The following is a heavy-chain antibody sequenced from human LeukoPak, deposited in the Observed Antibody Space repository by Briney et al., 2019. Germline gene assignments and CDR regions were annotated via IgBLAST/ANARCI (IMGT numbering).Heavy chain of an antibody. D-gene: IGHD3-22*01. V-gene: IGHV3-74*01. Sequence: GGSLRLSCTVSIFIFSTYWMHGVRQAPERGLVWVSRIKSDGSGTSYADSVKGRFTISRDNAKNTLYLQMNSLREEDTAVYYCARRYSEVGGNYLFYLCGDGTQFTVSS. J-gene: IGHJ5*02. CDR1: IFIFSTYW. CDR2: IKSDGSGT. CDR3: ARRYSEVGGNYLFYL.